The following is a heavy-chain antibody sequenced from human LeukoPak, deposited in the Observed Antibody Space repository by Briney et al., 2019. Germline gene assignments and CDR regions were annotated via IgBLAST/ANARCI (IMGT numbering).Heavy chain of an antibody. Sequence: SETLSLTCTVSGGSISSGDYYWSWIRQPPGKGLEWIGYIYYSGSTYYNPSLKSRVTISVDTSKNQFSLKLSSVTAADTAVYYCARDHKVAAAGSVDYWGRGTLVTVSS. CDR1: GGSISSGDYY. V-gene: IGHV4-30-4*08. J-gene: IGHJ4*02. D-gene: IGHD6-13*01. CDR3: ARDHKVAAAGSVDY. CDR2: IYYSGST.